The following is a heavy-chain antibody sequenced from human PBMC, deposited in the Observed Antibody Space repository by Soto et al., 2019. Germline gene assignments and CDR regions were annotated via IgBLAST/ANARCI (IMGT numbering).Heavy chain of an antibody. CDR3: AREKIAVAGTGYYYYGMDV. D-gene: IGHD6-19*01. CDR2: IWYDGSNK. Sequence: QVQLVESGGGVVQPGRSLRLSCAASGFTFSSYGMHWVRQAPGKGLEWVAVIWYDGSNKYYADSVKGRFTISRDNSKNTLYLQISSLRAEDTAVYYCAREKIAVAGTGYYYYGMDVWGQGTTVTVSS. CDR1: GFTFSSYG. J-gene: IGHJ6*02. V-gene: IGHV3-33*01.